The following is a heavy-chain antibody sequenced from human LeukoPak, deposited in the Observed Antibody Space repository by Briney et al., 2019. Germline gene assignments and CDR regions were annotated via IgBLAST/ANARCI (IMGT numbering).Heavy chain of an antibody. CDR1: GFTFSTYW. D-gene: IGHD1-1*01. V-gene: IGHV3-7*04. CDR2: IKEDGSAT. CDR3: ARDSPGYLAYDS. Sequence: HPGGSLRLSCAASGFTFSTYWMTWVRQASGKGPEWVANIKEDGSATYYVDSVKGRFTISRDNAKKSLYLQMNSLRAEDTAVYYCARDSPGYLAYDSWGQGTLVTVSS. J-gene: IGHJ4*02.